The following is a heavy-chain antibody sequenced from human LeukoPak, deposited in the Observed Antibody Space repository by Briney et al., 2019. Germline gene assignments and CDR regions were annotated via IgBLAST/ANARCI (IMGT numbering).Heavy chain of an antibody. CDR1: GYTFTGYY. CDR3: AGEDNSSGYRPFDI. J-gene: IGHJ3*02. Sequence: ASVKVSCKASGYTFTGYYIHWVRQAPGQGLDWMGRINPNNGGTNYAQKFQGRVTMTRDMSMSTAYMELSRLRSDDTAVYYCAGEDNSSGYRPFDIWGQGTMVTVPP. V-gene: IGHV1-2*06. D-gene: IGHD3-22*01. CDR2: INPNNGGT.